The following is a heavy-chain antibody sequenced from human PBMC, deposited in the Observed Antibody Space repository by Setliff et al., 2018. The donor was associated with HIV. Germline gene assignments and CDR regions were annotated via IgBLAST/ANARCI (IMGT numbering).Heavy chain of an antibody. Sequence: GGSLRLSCVASGFTFSSYSMHWVRQAPGKGLEWVSFISWDGGSTYYVDSVKGRFTISRDDATNSLYLQMNRLRAEDTAVYYCARDLVRVSAHQDDYWGQGTLVTVSS. CDR1: GFTFSSYS. V-gene: IGHV3-43*01. CDR3: ARDLVRVSAHQDDY. CDR2: ISWDGGST. J-gene: IGHJ4*02. D-gene: IGHD2-2*01.